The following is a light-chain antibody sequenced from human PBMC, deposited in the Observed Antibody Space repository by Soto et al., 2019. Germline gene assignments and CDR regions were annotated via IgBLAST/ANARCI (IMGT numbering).Light chain of an antibody. Sequence: DIVMTQSPDSLTVSPGESATINCKSSQSVLNSSNNRNYLAWYQQKPGQPPKLLIYWASTRESGVPDRFSGSGSGTDFTLTISSLQAEDVALYYCQQYYTTPRTFGQGTKVEIK. CDR2: WAS. CDR3: QQYYTTPRT. J-gene: IGKJ1*01. V-gene: IGKV4-1*01. CDR1: QSVLNSSNNRNY.